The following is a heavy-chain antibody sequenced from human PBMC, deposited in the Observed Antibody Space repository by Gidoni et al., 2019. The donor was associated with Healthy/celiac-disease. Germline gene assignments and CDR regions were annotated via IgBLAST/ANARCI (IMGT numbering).Heavy chain of an antibody. V-gene: IGHV3-64D*06. CDR3: VKGPPFFIAAAGTAY. D-gene: IGHD6-13*01. J-gene: IGHJ4*02. CDR2: ISSNGGST. Sequence: EVQLVESGGGLVQPGGSLRLSCSASGFTFRSYAMHWVRQAPGKGLEYVSAISSNGGSTYYADSVKGRFTISRDNSKNTLYLQMSSLRAEDTAVYYCVKGPPFFIAAAGTAYWGQGTLVTVSS. CDR1: GFTFRSYA.